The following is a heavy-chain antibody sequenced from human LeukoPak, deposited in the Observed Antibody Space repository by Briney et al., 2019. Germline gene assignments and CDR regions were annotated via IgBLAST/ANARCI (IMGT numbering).Heavy chain of an antibody. CDR2: IRSKAYGGTT. Sequence: PGGSLRLSCTASGFTFGDYAMSWFRQAPGKGLEWVGFIRSKAYGGTTEYAASVKGRFTISRDDSKSIAYLQMNSLKTEDTAVYYCTRDATPSGYYGYYYYGMDVWGQGTTVTVSS. CDR1: GFTFGDYA. J-gene: IGHJ6*02. D-gene: IGHD3-22*01. CDR3: TRDATPSGYYGYYYYGMDV. V-gene: IGHV3-49*03.